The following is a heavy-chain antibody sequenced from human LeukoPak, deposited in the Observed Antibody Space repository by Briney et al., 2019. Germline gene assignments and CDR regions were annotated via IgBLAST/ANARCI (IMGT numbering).Heavy chain of an antibody. CDR2: INAGNGNT. CDR3: ARSLGMGATLDY. Sequence: ASVKVSCKASGYTFTSYGISWVRQAPGQGLEWMGWINAGNGNTRYSQEFKGRVTITRDTSASTVYMELSSLRSEDMAVYFCARSLGMGATLDYWGRGTLVTVSS. J-gene: IGHJ4*02. CDR1: GYTFTSYG. V-gene: IGHV1-3*03. D-gene: IGHD1-26*01.